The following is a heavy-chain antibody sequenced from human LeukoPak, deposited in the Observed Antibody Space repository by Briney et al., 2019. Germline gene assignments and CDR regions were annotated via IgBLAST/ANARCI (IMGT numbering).Heavy chain of an antibody. J-gene: IGHJ4*02. V-gene: IGHV3-64*01. CDR2: ISSNGGST. CDR3: ARGYDILTGYLDY. D-gene: IGHD3-9*01. CDR1: GFTFSSYA. Sequence: GGSLRLSCAASGFTFSSYAMHWVRQAPGKGLKYVSAISSNGGSTYYANSVKSRFTISRDNSKNTLYLQMGSLRAEDMAVYYCARGYDILTGYLDYWGQGTLVTVSS.